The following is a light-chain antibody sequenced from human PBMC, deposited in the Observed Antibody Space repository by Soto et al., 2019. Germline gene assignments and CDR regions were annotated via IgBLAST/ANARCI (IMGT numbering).Light chain of an antibody. CDR2: DAS. CDR1: ESVDFH. Sequence: PGKRATLSCRASESVDFHLAWYQQKPGQAPRLLIYDASVRATGTPARFSGSGSGTDFTLTISSLEPEDFALYYCQQRSTWPTFGQGTRLEIK. CDR3: QQRSTWPT. V-gene: IGKV3-11*01. J-gene: IGKJ5*01.